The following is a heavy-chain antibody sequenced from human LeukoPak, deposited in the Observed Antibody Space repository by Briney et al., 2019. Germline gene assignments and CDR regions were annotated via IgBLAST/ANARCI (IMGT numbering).Heavy chain of an antibody. CDR2: IYYSGIT. Sequence: SETLSLTCTVSGDSISSYYWSWIRQPPGKGLEWIGYIYYSGITNYNPSLKSRVTISVDTSKNQFSLKLSSVTAADTAVYYCARGYSYGPTHDAFDIWGQGTMVTVSS. V-gene: IGHV4-59*01. CDR1: GDSISSYY. CDR3: ARGYSYGPTHDAFDI. D-gene: IGHD5-18*01. J-gene: IGHJ3*02.